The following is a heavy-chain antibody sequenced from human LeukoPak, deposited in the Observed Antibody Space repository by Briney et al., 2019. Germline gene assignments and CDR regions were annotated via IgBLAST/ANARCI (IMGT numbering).Heavy chain of an antibody. V-gene: IGHV3-48*03. J-gene: IGHJ6*03. CDR3: AREPDKDLLVLRYFDWLSPSYYMDV. Sequence: PGGSLRLSCAASGFTFSSYEMNWVRQAPGKGLEWVSYISSSGSTIYYADSVKGRFTISRDNAKNSLYLQMNSLRAEDTAVYYCAREPDKDLLVLRYFDWLSPSYYMDVWGKGTTVTISS. D-gene: IGHD3-9*01. CDR1: GFTFSSYE. CDR2: ISSSGSTI.